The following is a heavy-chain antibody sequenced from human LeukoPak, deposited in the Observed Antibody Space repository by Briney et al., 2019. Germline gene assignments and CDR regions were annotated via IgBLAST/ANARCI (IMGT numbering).Heavy chain of an antibody. Sequence: GGSLRLSCAASGFTFSSYWMSWVRQAPGKGLEWVANIKQDGSEKYYVDSVKGRCTISRDNAKNSLYLQMNSLRAEDTAVYYCARLDPIVVVSYDYWGQGTLVTVSS. CDR1: GFTFSSYW. J-gene: IGHJ4*02. V-gene: IGHV3-7*01. CDR2: IKQDGSEK. D-gene: IGHD3-22*01. CDR3: ARLDPIVVVSYDY.